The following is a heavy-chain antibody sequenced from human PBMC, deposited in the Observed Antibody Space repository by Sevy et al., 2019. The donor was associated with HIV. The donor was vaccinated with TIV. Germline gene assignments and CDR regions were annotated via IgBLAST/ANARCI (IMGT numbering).Heavy chain of an antibody. J-gene: IGHJ5*02. D-gene: IGHD3-16*01. CDR3: AGGGVIEVNWFDP. V-gene: IGHV1-8*01. Sequence: ASVKVSCKASGYTFTSYDINWVRQATGQGLEWMGWMNPNSGNTGYAQKFQGRVTMTRNTSISTAYMELCSLRSEDTAVYYCAGGGVIEVNWFDPWGQGTLVTVSS. CDR1: GYTFTSYD. CDR2: MNPNSGNT.